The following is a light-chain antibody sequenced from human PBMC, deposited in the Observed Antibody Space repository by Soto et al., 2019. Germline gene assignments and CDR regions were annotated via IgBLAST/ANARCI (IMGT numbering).Light chain of an antibody. J-gene: IGLJ1*01. CDR2: GNS. CDR1: SSNIGAGYD. Sequence: QSALTQPPSVSGAPGQRVTISCTGSSSNIGAGYDVHWYQQLPGTAPKLLIYGNSNRPSGVPDRFSGSKSGTSASLAITGLQVGDEANYYCQSYESSLSGYVFGTGTKVTVL. V-gene: IGLV1-40*01. CDR3: QSYESSLSGYV.